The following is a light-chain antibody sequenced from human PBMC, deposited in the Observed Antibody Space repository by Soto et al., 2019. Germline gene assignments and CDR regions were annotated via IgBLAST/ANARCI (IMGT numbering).Light chain of an antibody. CDR1: QSVSSN. Sequence: EIVMTQSPATLSVSPGERATLSCRASQSVSSNLAWYQQKPGQAPRLLIYGASTRATGIPARFSCSGSGTEFTLTISRLQSEDFAVYYCQQYNNWRMYTFCQGTKLEIK. J-gene: IGKJ2*01. CDR2: GAS. V-gene: IGKV3-15*01. CDR3: QQYNNWRMYT.